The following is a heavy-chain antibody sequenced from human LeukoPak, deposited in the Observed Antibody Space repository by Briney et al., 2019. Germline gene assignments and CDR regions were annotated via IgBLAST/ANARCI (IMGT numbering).Heavy chain of an antibody. CDR1: GFTISSYW. V-gene: IGHV3-74*01. CDR2: ITPDGTTT. J-gene: IGHJ5*02. D-gene: IGHD6-13*01. CDR3: ARAAAGLYNWFDP. Sequence: GGSLRLSCAASGFTISSYWIHWVRQAPGEGLVWVSRITPDGTTTTYADSVKGRFTISRDNAKNSLYLQMNSLRAEDTAVYYCARAAAGLYNWFDPWGQGTLVTVSS.